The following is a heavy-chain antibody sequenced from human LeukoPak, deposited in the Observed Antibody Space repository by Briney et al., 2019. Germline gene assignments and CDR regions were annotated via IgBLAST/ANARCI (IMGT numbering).Heavy chain of an antibody. CDR1: GFTFSSYW. CDR2: IKRDGSEK. V-gene: IGHV3-7*01. D-gene: IGHD2-15*01. Sequence: GGSLRLSCAASGFTFSSYWMSWVRQAPGKGPEWVANIKRDGSEKYYVDSVRGRFTISRDNAKNSLYLQMNSLRAEDTAVYYCARAPLGRYCSGGSCYSSSGAVDFWGQGTMVTVSS. CDR3: ARAPLGRYCSGGSCYSSSGAVDF. J-gene: IGHJ3*01.